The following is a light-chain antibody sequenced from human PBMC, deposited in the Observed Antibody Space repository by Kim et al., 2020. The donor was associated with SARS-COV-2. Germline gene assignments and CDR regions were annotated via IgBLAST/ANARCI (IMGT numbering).Light chain of an antibody. CDR3: QSYDSSNLNWV. V-gene: IGLV6-57*02. Sequence: ATISCTGSSSSIASNYVQWYQQRPRDAHTTVIYEDNQRPSGVPDRFSGSIDSSSNSASLTISGLKTEDEADYYCQSYDSSNLNWVFGGGTQLTVL. CDR2: EDN. J-gene: IGLJ3*02. CDR1: SSSIASNY.